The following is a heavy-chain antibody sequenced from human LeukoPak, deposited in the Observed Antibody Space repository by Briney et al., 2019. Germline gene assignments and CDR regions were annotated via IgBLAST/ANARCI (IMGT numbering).Heavy chain of an antibody. CDR2: IYYSGST. D-gene: IGHD3-10*01. Sequence: SETLSLTCTVSGGSISSSSYYWGWIRQPPGKGLEWLGSIYYSGSTYYNPSLKSRVTISVDTSKNQFSLKLSSVTAADTAVYYCASQPVLLWFGESIPFDYWGQGTLVTASS. V-gene: IGHV4-39*01. J-gene: IGHJ4*02. CDR1: GGSISSSSYY. CDR3: ASQPVLLWFGESIPFDY.